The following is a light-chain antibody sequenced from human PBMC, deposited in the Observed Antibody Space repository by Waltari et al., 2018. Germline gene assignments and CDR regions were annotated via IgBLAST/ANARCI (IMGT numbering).Light chain of an antibody. CDR2: EVN. CDR1: SSDVGSCNY. CDR3: CSYAGSSTFVV. J-gene: IGLJ3*02. Sequence: QSALTQPASVSGSPGQSITISCTGTSSDVGSCNYFAWYQQRPGKAPKLLIYEVNKRPSGASNRFSGSKSGNTASLTISGLQAEDEADYHCCSYAGSSTFVVFGGGTKVTVL. V-gene: IGLV2-23*02.